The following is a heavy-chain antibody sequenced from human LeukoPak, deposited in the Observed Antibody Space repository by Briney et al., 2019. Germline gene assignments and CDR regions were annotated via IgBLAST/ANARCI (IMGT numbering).Heavy chain of an antibody. Sequence: SETLSLPCTVSGGSLTGYYWSWIRQPPGKGLEWIAYVYYTGRTLYNPSLESRVTISVDTSKTQISLKLTSVTAADTAVFYCARHMSVSYDAFDLWGRGTPVTVSS. J-gene: IGHJ3*01. D-gene: IGHD3-10*01. CDR1: GGSLTGYY. CDR2: VYYTGRT. V-gene: IGHV4-59*08. CDR3: ARHMSVSYDAFDL.